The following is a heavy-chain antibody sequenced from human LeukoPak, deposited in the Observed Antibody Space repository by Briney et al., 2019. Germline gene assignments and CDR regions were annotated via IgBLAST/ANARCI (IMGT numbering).Heavy chain of an antibody. J-gene: IGHJ4*02. V-gene: IGHV3-74*01. Sequence: GGSLRLSCAASGFTFSNYWMHWIRQVPGKGLVWVSHIKYDGSATNYADSVKGRFTISRDNAKNTLYMQMNSLRAEDTAVYYCVSGSLQSGYNFDYWGQGALVTVSS. CDR1: GFTFSNYW. D-gene: IGHD3-3*01. CDR2: IKYDGSAT. CDR3: VSGSLQSGYNFDY.